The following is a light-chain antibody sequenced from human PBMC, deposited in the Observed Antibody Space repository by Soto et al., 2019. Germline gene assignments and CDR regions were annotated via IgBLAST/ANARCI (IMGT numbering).Light chain of an antibody. CDR2: KAS. Sequence: DIQMTQSPSTLSGSVGDRVTITRRASQTISSWLAWYQQTKGKAPKLLIYKASTLKSGVPSRFRGRGSGTEFTLTLSRLQTDDFETYSCQHYNSYSEAFGQGTKVDIK. CDR1: QTISSW. J-gene: IGKJ1*01. V-gene: IGKV1-5*03. CDR3: QHYNSYSEA.